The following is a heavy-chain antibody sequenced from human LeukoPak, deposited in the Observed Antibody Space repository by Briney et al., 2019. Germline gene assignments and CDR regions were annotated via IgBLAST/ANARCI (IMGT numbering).Heavy chain of an antibody. D-gene: IGHD1-7*01. CDR1: GGSFSGYY. J-gene: IGHJ4*02. CDR2: INHSGST. V-gene: IGHV4-34*01. Sequence: PSETLSLTCAVYGGSFSGYYWSWIRQPPGKGLEWIGEINHSGSTNYNPSLKSRVTISVDTSKNQFSLKLSSVTAADTAVYYCARVRDWNYVRGFDYWGQGTLVTVSS. CDR3: ARVRDWNYVRGFDY.